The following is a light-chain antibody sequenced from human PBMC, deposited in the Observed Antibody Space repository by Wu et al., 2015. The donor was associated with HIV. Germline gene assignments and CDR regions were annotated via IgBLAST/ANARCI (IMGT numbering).Light chain of an antibody. V-gene: IGKV1-NL1*01. CDR2: ASS. Sequence: DIQMTQSPSSLSASIGDRVNITCQTSQDIANSLAWYQQKPGKAPKLLVYASSRLESGVPSRFIGSGSGTDYTLTISSLQPEDCATFYXQQYYDIPPTFGGGTKVEIK. CDR3: QQYYDIPPT. J-gene: IGKJ4*01. CDR1: QDIANS.